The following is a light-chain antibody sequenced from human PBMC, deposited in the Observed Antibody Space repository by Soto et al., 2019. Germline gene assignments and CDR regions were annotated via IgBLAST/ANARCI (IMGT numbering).Light chain of an antibody. J-gene: IGLJ2*01. V-gene: IGLV2-14*03. CDR1: SSDVGGYNL. CDR3: TSYTSSDSVI. Sequence: QSALTQPASVSGSPGQSITISCTGTSSDVGGYNLVSWYQHHPGKAPKLMIYDVTNRPSGVSTRFSGSKSGNTASLTISGLQAEDEADYYCTSYTSSDSVIFGGGTKVTVL. CDR2: DVT.